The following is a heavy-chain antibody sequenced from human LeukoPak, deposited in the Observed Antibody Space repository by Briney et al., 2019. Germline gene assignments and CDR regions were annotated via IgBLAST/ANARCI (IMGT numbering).Heavy chain of an antibody. D-gene: IGHD1-14*01. V-gene: IGHV3-7*01. CDR1: GFTFSSYW. CDR3: ARETGVAGTGTDDY. J-gene: IGHJ4*02. Sequence: PGGSLRLSCAASGFTFSSYWMSWVRQAPGKGLEWVANIKQDGSEKYYVDSVKGRFTISRDNAKNSQYLQMNSLRAENTAVYYCARETGVAGTGTDDYWGQGTLVTVSS. CDR2: IKQDGSEK.